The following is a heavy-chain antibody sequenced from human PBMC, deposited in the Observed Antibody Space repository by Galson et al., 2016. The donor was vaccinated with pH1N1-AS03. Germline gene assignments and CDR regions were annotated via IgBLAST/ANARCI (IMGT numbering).Heavy chain of an antibody. CDR3: ARDRGWDYGGLDL. CDR2: IGTSSTYI. Sequence: SPRLSCAASGFIFSAYPMNWVRQAPGKGLEWVSFIGTSSTYIYYADSVKGRFTIPRDNMKKSLYLQLNSLRAEDTGIYYCARDRGWDYGGLDLWGQGTLVTVSS. J-gene: IGHJ5*02. D-gene: IGHD4-17*01. V-gene: IGHV3-21*01. CDR1: GFIFSAYP.